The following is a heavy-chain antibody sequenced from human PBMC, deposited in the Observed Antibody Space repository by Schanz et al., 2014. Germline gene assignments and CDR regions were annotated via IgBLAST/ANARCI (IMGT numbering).Heavy chain of an antibody. CDR2: ISWNSGSI. D-gene: IGHD3-10*01. CDR3: ARDFMIRGILNTFDI. CDR1: GFTFDDYA. V-gene: IGHV3-9*01. J-gene: IGHJ3*02. Sequence: EVQLVESGGGLVQPGRSLRLSCAASGFTFDDYAMHWVRQAPGKGLEWVSGISWNSGSIGYADSVKGRFTISRDNSKNTLYLHVDSLRAEDTAVYYCARDFMIRGILNTFDIWGPGTMVTVSS.